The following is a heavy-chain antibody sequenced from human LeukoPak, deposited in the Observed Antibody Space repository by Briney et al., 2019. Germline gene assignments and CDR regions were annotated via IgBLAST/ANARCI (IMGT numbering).Heavy chain of an antibody. CDR2: ISGSGGST. Sequence: GGSLRLSCAASGFTFSSYAMSWVRQAPGKGLEWVSAISGSGGSTYYADSVKGRFTISRDNAKNSLYLQMNSLRAEDTAVYYCARCPDYDFWSGYLLGYYYGMDVWGQGTAVTVSS. V-gene: IGHV3-23*01. J-gene: IGHJ6*02. CDR3: ARCPDYDFWSGYLLGYYYGMDV. CDR1: GFTFSSYA. D-gene: IGHD3-3*01.